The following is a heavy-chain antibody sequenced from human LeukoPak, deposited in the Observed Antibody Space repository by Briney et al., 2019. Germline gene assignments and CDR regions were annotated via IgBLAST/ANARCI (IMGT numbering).Heavy chain of an antibody. CDR3: ARYCSSTSCYTTADFDY. CDR1: GFIFYSYV. CDR2: ITGSGGTT. Sequence: GGSLRLSCPATGFIFYSYVMPWVRPAPGKGVEGVSVITGSGGTTYYADSVKDRFTISRDNYKNTLSLQMNNLRVRDTPGYYCARYCSSTSCYTTADFDYWGQGTLVTVSS. V-gene: IGHV3-23*01. D-gene: IGHD2-2*02. J-gene: IGHJ4*02.